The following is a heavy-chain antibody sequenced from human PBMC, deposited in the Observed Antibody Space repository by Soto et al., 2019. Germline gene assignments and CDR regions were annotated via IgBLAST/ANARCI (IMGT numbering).Heavy chain of an antibody. J-gene: IGHJ6*02. CDR2: ISYDGSNK. D-gene: IGHD6-13*01. Sequence: WVRQAPGKGLEWVAVISYDGSNKYYADSVKGRFTISRDNSKNTLYLQMNSLRAEDTAVYYCACIAAAGTYYYYGMDVWGQGTTVTVSS. CDR3: ACIAAAGTYYYYGMDV. V-gene: IGHV3-30*03.